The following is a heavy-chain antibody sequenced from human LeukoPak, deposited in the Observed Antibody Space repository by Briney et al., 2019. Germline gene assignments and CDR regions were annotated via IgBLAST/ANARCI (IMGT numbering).Heavy chain of an antibody. V-gene: IGHV1-69*05. J-gene: IGHJ6*03. CDR1: GGTFSSYA. CDR2: IIPIFGTA. D-gene: IGHD3-16*01. CDR3: ARAVIKVPWGLSRYYYYMDV. Sequence: GASVKVSCKASGGTFSSYAISWVRQAPGQGLEWMGGIIPIFGTANYAQRFQGRVTITTDESTSTAYMDLSSLRSEDTAVYYCARAVIKVPWGLSRYYYYMDVWGKGTTVTVSS.